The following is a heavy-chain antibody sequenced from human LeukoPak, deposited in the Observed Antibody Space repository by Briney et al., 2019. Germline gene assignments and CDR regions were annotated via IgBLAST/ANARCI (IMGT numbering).Heavy chain of an antibody. J-gene: IGHJ6*03. V-gene: IGHV4-39*07. Sequence: SETLSLTRTVSGGSISSSSYYWGWIRQPPGKGLVWIGSIYYSGSTYYNPSLKSRVTISVDTSKNQFSLKLSSVTAADTAVYYCAGLYCSSTSCYYMDVWGKGTTVTVSS. CDR2: IYYSGST. D-gene: IGHD2-2*01. CDR3: AGLYCSSTSCYYMDV. CDR1: GGSISSSSYY.